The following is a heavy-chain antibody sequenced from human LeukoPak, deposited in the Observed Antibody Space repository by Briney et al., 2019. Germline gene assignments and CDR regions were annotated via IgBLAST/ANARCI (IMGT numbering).Heavy chain of an antibody. D-gene: IGHD3-16*02. CDR1: GDTFSSYA. J-gene: IGHJ6*02. CDR3: ARGRVGVRVLLSFRYYYGMDV. Sequence: GASVKVTCKASGDTFSSYAISWVRQAPGQGLEWMGGIIPIFGTANYAQKFQGRVTITADESTSTAYMDLSSLRSEDTAVYYCARGRVGVRVLLSFRYYYGMDVWGQGTTVTVSS. V-gene: IGHV1-69*13. CDR2: IIPIFGTA.